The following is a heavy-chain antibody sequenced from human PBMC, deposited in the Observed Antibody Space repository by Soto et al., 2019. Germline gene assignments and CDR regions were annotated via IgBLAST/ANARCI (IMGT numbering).Heavy chain of an antibody. CDR1: GFTFGIYW. CDR3: SRGRPYGMDV. V-gene: IGHV3-74*01. J-gene: IGHJ6*02. D-gene: IGHD6-6*01. CDR2: IDSDGSST. Sequence: EVQLVESGGGLVQPGGSLRLSCAASGFTFGIYWMNWVRQAPGKGLVWVSRIDSDGSSTTYADSVKGRFTTSRDNAKNTLYLQMSTRRAEDTAVYYCSRGRPYGMDVWGQGTTVTVSS.